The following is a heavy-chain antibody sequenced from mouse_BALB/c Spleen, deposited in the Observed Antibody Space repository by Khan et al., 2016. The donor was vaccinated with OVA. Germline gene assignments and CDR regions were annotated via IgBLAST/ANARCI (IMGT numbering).Heavy chain of an antibody. CDR1: GYTFTNFG. J-gene: IGHJ4*01. CDR2: INTYTGEP. CDR3: ARPPYISYTMAY. D-gene: IGHD2-10*01. Sequence: QIQLVQSGPELKKPGETVKISCKASGYTFTNFGMNWVKQAPGEGLEWMGWINTYTGEPTYADDFKGRFAFSLETSASTAYLQINNLKHEDTATYFCARPPYISYTMAYGGQGTSLTVSS. V-gene: IGHV9-3-1*01.